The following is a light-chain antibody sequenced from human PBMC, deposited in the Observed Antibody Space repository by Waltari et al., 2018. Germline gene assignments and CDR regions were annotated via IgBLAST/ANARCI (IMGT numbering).Light chain of an antibody. CDR3: QQCNDWPRT. Sequence: EIVMTQSPAILSLSQGERATLPCRASQSVSNNLAWYQQKPGQAPRLLIYGASTRATGVPARFSGSGSGTEFTLTISSLQSEDFAVYYCQQCNDWPRTFGQGTKVEIK. CDR2: GAS. J-gene: IGKJ1*01. V-gene: IGKV3D-15*01. CDR1: QSVSNN.